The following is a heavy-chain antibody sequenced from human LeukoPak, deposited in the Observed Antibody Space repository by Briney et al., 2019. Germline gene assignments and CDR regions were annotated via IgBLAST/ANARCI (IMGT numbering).Heavy chain of an antibody. CDR3: ARNALHTAHFDY. CDR1: GFTFSSYT. Sequence: GGSLRLSCAASGFTFSSYTMNWVRQAPGKGLQWVSPIIGSSDIPYSDSAKGRFTISRDNARKTRYLQMNSLRDEHTTVYYCARNALHTAHFDYGGEGTLVTVSS. CDR2: IIGSSDI. D-gene: IGHD5-18*01. J-gene: IGHJ4*02. V-gene: IGHV3-48*02.